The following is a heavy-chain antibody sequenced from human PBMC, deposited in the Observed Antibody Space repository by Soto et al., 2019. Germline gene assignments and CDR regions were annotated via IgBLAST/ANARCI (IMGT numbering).Heavy chain of an antibody. V-gene: IGHV1-69*12. CDR3: ARTRTYYYNSSGWNWFDP. CDR2: FIPVLGTA. D-gene: IGHD3-22*01. CDR1: GGTFTNYA. J-gene: IGHJ5*02. Sequence: QVQLVQSGAEVKKPGSSVRVSCKASGGTFTNYAVNWVRQAPGQGLEWMGGFIPVLGTASYAQNFQGRVTITAXEXTXTXXMDLSSLTSEDTALYYCARTRTYYYNSSGWNWFDPWGQGTLVTVSS.